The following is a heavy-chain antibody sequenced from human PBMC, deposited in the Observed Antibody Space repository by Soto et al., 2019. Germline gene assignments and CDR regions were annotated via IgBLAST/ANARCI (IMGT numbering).Heavy chain of an antibody. D-gene: IGHD4-17*01. CDR1: GFTFSTYW. CDR3: ARVRNGDWYFDS. J-gene: IGHJ4*02. V-gene: IGHV3-74*01. CDR2: INIDGSTT. Sequence: EVQLVEAGGGLVQPGGSLRLSCAASGFTFSTYWMHWVRQVPGKGLVWVSRINIDGSTTSYADSVRGRFTISRDNAKNTVYLHMNSLRAEDTTVYYCARVRNGDWYFDSWGQGTLVTVSS.